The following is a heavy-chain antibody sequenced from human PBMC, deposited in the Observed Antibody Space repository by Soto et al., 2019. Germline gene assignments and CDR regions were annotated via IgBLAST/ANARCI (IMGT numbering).Heavy chain of an antibody. CDR2: IYYSGST. V-gene: IGHV4-59*08. D-gene: IGHD2-15*01. CDR3: ARRSGRTFDY. J-gene: IGHJ4*02. CDR1: GGSISSYY. Sequence: SETLSLTCTVSGGSISSYYWSWIRQPPGKGLEWIGYIYYSGSTNYNPSLKSRVTISVDTSKNQFSLKLSSVTAADTAVYYCARRSGRTFDYWGQRTLVTVSS.